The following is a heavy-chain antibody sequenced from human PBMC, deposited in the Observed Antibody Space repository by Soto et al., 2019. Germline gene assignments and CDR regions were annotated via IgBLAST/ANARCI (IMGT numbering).Heavy chain of an antibody. CDR2: ISYDGKQT. CDR1: GVTFKDYG. CDR3: ARDGWGSNWYFDL. Sequence: QVQLVESGEGVAQPGRSLRLSCGAPGVTFKDYGMHWVRQAPGKGLEWVAVISYDGKQTYYADSVKGRFTISKDKSKRTLFLQMNSLRVDDTAVYYCARDGWGSNWYFDLWGRGTLVTVSS. V-gene: IGHV3-30*03. J-gene: IGHJ2*01. D-gene: IGHD3-16*01.